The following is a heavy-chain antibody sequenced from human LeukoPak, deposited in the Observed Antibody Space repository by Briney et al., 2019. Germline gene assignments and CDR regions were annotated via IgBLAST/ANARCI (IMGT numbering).Heavy chain of an antibody. J-gene: IGHJ4*02. CDR2: ISAYNGNT. CDR3: ARGRRQYYYGSGSYISSDY. Sequence: GASVKVSCKASGYTFTSYGISWVRQAPGQGLEWMGWISAYNGNTNYAQKLQGRVTMTTDTSTSTAYMELRSLRSDDTAVYYCARGRRQYYYGSGSYISSDYWGQGTLVTVSS. D-gene: IGHD3-10*01. CDR1: GYTFTSYG. V-gene: IGHV1-18*01.